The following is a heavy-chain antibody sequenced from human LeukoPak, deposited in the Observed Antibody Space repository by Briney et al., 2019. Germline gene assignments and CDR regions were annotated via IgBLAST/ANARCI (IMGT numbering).Heavy chain of an antibody. CDR3: ARVHGEVSDEIFHYFDY. CDR1: GFSVSGSY. D-gene: IGHD3-10*01. Sequence: GGSLRLSCAASGFSVSGSYMSWVRQAPGKGLEWVSAIYSRGSTYYADSVKGRCTISRDVSKNTVSLQLDNLTTEDTAVYYCARVHGEVSDEIFHYFDYWGQGTPATVSS. J-gene: IGHJ4*02. CDR2: IYSRGST. V-gene: IGHV3-53*01.